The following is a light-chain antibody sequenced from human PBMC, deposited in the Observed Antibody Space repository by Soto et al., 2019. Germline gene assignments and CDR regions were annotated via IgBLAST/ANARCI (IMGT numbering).Light chain of an antibody. CDR3: SSYAGSNNFV. Sequence: QSVLTQPAAASGSPGQSVTISYTGTSSDIGAYIYVSWYQQHPGKAPKLMISEVSRRPSGVPERFSGSKSGNTAPLTVSGLQADDEAHYYCSSYAGSNNFVFGTGTKVTVL. CDR2: EVS. V-gene: IGLV2-8*01. J-gene: IGLJ1*01. CDR1: SSDIGAYIY.